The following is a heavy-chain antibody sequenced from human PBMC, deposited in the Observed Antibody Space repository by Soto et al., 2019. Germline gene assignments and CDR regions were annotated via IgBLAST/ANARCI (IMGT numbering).Heavy chain of an antibody. CDR1: GGSISSYY. CDR3: AGNKYNWNPIDY. V-gene: IGHV4-59*01. CDR2: IYYSGST. Sequence: PSETLSLTCTVSGGSISSYYWSWIRQPPGKGLEWIGYIYYSGSTNYNPSLKSRVTISVDTSKNQFSLKLSSVTAADTAVYYCAGNKYNWNPIDYWGQGTLVTVSS. J-gene: IGHJ4*02. D-gene: IGHD1-20*01.